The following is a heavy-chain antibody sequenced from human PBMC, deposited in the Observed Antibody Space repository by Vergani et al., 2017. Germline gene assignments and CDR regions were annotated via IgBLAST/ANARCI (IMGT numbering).Heavy chain of an antibody. CDR3: TTEGGRAVAGTDYYYGMDV. V-gene: IGHV3-15*01. Sequence: EVQLVESGGGLVKPGGSLRLSCAASGFTFSNAWMSWVRQAPGKGLEWVGRIKSKTDGGTTDYAAPVKGRFTISSDDSKNTLYLQMNSLKTEDTAVYYCTTEGGRAVAGTDYYYGMDVWGQGTTVTVSS. J-gene: IGHJ6*02. CDR1: GFTFSNAW. CDR2: IKSKTDGGTT. D-gene: IGHD6-19*01.